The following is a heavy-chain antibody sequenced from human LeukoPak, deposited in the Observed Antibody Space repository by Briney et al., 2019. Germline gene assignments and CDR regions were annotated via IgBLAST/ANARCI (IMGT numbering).Heavy chain of an antibody. V-gene: IGHV3-23*01. D-gene: IGHD6-19*01. CDR1: GFTFSSYA. J-gene: IGHJ4*02. CDR2: ISGSGGST. Sequence: GGSLRLSCAASGFTFSSYAISWVRQAPGKGLEWVSAISGSGGSTYYADSVKGRFTISRDNSKNTLYLQMNSLRAEDTAVYYCAKGRAVAGNFDYWGQGTLVTVSS. CDR3: AKGRAVAGNFDY.